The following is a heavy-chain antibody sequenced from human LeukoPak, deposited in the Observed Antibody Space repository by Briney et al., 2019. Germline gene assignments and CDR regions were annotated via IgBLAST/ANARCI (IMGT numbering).Heavy chain of an antibody. Sequence: GGSLRLSCAASGFTFSSCAMTWVRQAPGKGLEWVSTISGSGGSTYSADSVKGRFTISRDNSKNTLYLQMNSLRAEDTAVYYCAKDLNYDFPSATANWGQGTLVTVSS. CDR1: GFTFSSCA. V-gene: IGHV3-23*01. D-gene: IGHD3-3*01. CDR3: AKDLNYDFPSATAN. J-gene: IGHJ4*02. CDR2: ISGSGGST.